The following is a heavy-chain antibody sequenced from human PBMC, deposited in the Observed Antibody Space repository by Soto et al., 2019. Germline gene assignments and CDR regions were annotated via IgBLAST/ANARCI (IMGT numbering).Heavy chain of an antibody. CDR1: GFTFSSYS. J-gene: IGHJ6*02. CDR2: ISSSSSYI. V-gene: IGHV3-21*01. D-gene: IGHD3-3*01. Sequence: EVQLVESGGGLVKPGGSLRLSCAASGFTFSSYSMNWVRQAPGKGLEWVSSISSSSSYIYYADSVKGRFTISRDNAKNSLYLQMNSLRAEDTAVYYYARDGITIFGVVGDYYYGMDVWGQGTTVTVSS. CDR3: ARDGITIFGVVGDYYYGMDV.